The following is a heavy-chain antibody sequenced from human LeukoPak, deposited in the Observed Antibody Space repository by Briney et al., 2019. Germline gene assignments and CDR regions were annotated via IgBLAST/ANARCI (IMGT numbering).Heavy chain of an antibody. V-gene: IGHV3-48*03. CDR1: GFTFSSYE. CDR2: ISSSGSTI. J-gene: IGHJ6*02. D-gene: IGHD2-15*01. CDR3: ASLVVVAATPYYYYDMDV. Sequence: GGSLRLSCAASGFTFSSYEMNWVRQAPGKGLEWVSYISSSGSTIYYADSVKGRFTISRDNAKKSLYLQMNSLRAEDTAVYYCASLVVVAATPYYYYDMDVWGQGTTVTVSS.